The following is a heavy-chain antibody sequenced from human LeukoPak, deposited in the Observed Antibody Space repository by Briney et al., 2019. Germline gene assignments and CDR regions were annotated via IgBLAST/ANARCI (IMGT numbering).Heavy chain of an antibody. D-gene: IGHD3-3*01. CDR1: GFTISSYW. CDR2: IKQDGSEK. J-gene: IGHJ3*02. Sequence: GGSLRLSCAASGFTISSYWMSWVRQAPGKGLEWVANIKQDGSEKYYVDSVKGRFTISRDNAKNSLYLQMNSLRAEDTAVYYCARRADDFWSGYWAFDIWGQGTMVTVSS. CDR3: ARRADDFWSGYWAFDI. V-gene: IGHV3-7*01.